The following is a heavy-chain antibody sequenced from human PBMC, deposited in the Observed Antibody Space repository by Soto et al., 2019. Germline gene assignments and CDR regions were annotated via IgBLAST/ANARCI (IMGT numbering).Heavy chain of an antibody. CDR1: GFTFSSYA. CDR3: AKSDGSYYFDY. J-gene: IGHJ4*02. CDR2: ISGSGGST. V-gene: IGHV3-23*01. D-gene: IGHD1-26*01. Sequence: GESLKISCAASGFTFSSYAMSWVRQAPGKGLEWVSAISGSGGSTYYADSVKGRFTISRDNSKNTLYLQMNSLRAEDKAVYYCAKSDGSYYFDYGGQGTLVTVSS.